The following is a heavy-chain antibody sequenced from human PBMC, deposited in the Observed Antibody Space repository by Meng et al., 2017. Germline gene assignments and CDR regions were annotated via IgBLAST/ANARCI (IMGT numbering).Heavy chain of an antibody. J-gene: IGHJ3*02. CDR1: GFTFDDYA. CDR2: ISWNSGSI. Sequence: SLKISCAASGFTFDDYAMHWVRQAPGKGLEWVSGISWNSGSIGYADSVKGRSTISRDNAKNSLYLQMNSLRAEDTALYYCAKAYYDFMNFSAFDIWGQGTMVTVSS. D-gene: IGHD3-3*01. CDR3: AKAYYDFMNFSAFDI. V-gene: IGHV3-9*01.